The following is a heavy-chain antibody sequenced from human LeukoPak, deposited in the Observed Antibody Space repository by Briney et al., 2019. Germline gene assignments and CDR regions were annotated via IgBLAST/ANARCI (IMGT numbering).Heavy chain of an antibody. V-gene: IGHV3-30*02. Sequence: GGSLRLSCAASEFTFSSYGMHWVRQAPGKGLEWMAFIRYDGNTKYYADSVKGRFTVSRDNSKNTLYLQMNSLRAEDTAVYYCAKVPTQCDSSGYVDYWGQGTLVTVSS. CDR3: AKVPTQCDSSGYVDY. J-gene: IGHJ4*02. D-gene: IGHD3-22*01. CDR1: EFTFSSYG. CDR2: IRYDGNTK.